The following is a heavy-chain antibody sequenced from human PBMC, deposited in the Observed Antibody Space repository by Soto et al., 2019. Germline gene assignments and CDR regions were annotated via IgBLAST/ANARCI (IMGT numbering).Heavy chain of an antibody. CDR1: GSTFDTYG. CDR3: AKDSGSSSLLRYIQL. J-gene: IGHJ1*01. CDR2: ICGSGGNK. D-gene: IGHD6-13*01. Sequence: PGGSLRLSCTASGSTFDTYGMHWVRQAPGKGLEWVAAICGSGGNKYYADSVKGRFTISRDNSKNTLYLQMNSLRAEDTAVYYCAKDSGSSSLLRYIQLTGQGTLVTVSS. V-gene: IGHV3-33*06.